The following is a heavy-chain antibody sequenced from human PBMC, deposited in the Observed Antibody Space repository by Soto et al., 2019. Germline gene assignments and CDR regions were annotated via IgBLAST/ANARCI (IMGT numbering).Heavy chain of an antibody. Sequence: TGGSLRLSCAVSGFTFSSYAMSWVRQAPGKGLEWVSAISGSGGSTYYADSVKGRFTISRDNSKNTLYLQMNSLRAEDTAVYYCAEDVVITIFGVVSSGMDVWGQGTTVTVSS. CDR1: GFTFSSYA. V-gene: IGHV3-23*01. J-gene: IGHJ6*02. D-gene: IGHD3-3*01. CDR2: ISGSGGST. CDR3: AEDVVITIFGVVSSGMDV.